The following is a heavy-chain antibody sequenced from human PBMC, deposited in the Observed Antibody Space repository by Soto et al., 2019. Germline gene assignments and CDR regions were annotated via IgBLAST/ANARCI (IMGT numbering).Heavy chain of an antibody. J-gene: IGHJ3*02. D-gene: IGHD3-10*01. CDR1: GYSVSSNRST. CDR3: ARELWTNGLDI. Sequence: HTLSLTWVISGYSVSSNRSTWNLSRQSPSRGLEWLGRTYYRSEWYNDYAVSVRSRITINPETSKNQFSLQLNSVTPEDTAVFYCARELWTNGLDIWAQHTMLTVSS. CDR2: TYYRSEWYN. V-gene: IGHV6-1*01.